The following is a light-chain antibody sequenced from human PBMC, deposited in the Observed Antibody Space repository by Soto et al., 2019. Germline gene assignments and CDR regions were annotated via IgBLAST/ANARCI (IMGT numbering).Light chain of an antibody. CDR2: DAS. CDR1: QTIYSN. J-gene: IGKJ4*01. Sequence: IVMTQSPATLSVSPGERATLSCRAGQTIYSNVAWYQQRPGQAPRLLIYDASNRATGIPARFSGSGSGTDFTLTISSLEPEDFAVYFCQQYGSSPLTFGGGTKVDI. CDR3: QQYGSSPLT. V-gene: IGKV3D-15*02.